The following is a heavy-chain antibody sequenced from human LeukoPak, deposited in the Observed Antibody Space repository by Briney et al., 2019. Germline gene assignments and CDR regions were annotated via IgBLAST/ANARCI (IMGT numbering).Heavy chain of an antibody. CDR3: ARGSLYLNYDSSGYYFDY. D-gene: IGHD3-22*01. Sequence: PGGSLRLSCAASGFTFDDYTMHWVRQAPGKGLEWVSLISWDGGSTYYADSVKGRFTISRDNAKNSLYLQMNSLRTEDTAVYYCARGSLYLNYDSSGYYFDYWGQGTLVTVSS. J-gene: IGHJ4*02. CDR1: GFTFDDYT. CDR2: ISWDGGST. V-gene: IGHV3-43*01.